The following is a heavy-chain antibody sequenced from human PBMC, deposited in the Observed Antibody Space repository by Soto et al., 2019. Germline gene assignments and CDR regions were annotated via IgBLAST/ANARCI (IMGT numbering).Heavy chain of an antibody. V-gene: IGHV1-69*06. D-gene: IGHD1-26*01. CDR1: GGTFSSYA. Sequence: QVQLVQSGADVKKPGSSVKVSCKASGGTFSSYAISWVRQAPGQGLEWMGGIIPIFGTTNYARRFQGRVTITEDKSTSTAYMELRSLRSEDTAVYYCARGTRSGSYYYYGVDVWGQGTTVTVSS. CDR2: IIPIFGTT. J-gene: IGHJ6*02. CDR3: ARGTRSGSYYYYGVDV.